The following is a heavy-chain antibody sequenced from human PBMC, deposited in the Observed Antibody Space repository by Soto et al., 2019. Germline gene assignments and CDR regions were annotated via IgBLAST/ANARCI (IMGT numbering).Heavy chain of an antibody. D-gene: IGHD1-1*01. CDR2: IYYSGST. Sequence: QVQLQESGPGLVRPSQTLSLTCSVSGGSVSSSGHYWSWIRQHPGKGLEWIGYIYYSGSTYYNPSLDSRLTISLDTSKNEFSLKLSSVTAADTAVYYCAREEGGTRGYYYIDVWGKGTTVTVSS. CDR1: GGSVSSSGHY. CDR3: AREEGGTRGYYYIDV. V-gene: IGHV4-31*03. J-gene: IGHJ6*03.